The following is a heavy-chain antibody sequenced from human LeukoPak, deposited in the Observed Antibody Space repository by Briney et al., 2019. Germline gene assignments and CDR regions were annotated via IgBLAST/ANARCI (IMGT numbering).Heavy chain of an antibody. V-gene: IGHV3-48*03. CDR3: AELGITMIGGV. CDR2: ISSSGSTI. CDR1: GFTFEESG. J-gene: IGHJ6*04. Sequence: GGSLRLSCAASGFTFEESGMSWVRQAPGKGLEWVSYISSSGSTIYYADSVKGQFTISRDNAKNSLYLQMNSLRAEDTAVYYCAELGITMIGGVWGKGTTVTISS. D-gene: IGHD3-10*02.